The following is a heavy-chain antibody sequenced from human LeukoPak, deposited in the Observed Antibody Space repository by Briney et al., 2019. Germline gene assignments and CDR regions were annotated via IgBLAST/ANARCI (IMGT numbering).Heavy chain of an antibody. CDR2: IYYSGST. CDR3: ARQRAYCSGGSCYFPSFDY. V-gene: IGHV4-39*01. Sequence: SETLSLTCTVSGGSISSSSYYWGWIRQPPGKGLEWIGSIYYSGSTYYNPSLKSRVTISVDTSKNQFSLKLSSVTAADTAVYYHARQRAYCSGGSCYFPSFDYWGQGTLVTVSS. J-gene: IGHJ4*02. D-gene: IGHD2-15*01. CDR1: GGSISSSSYY.